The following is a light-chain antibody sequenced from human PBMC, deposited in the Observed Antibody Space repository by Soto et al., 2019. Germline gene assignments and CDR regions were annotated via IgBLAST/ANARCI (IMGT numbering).Light chain of an antibody. J-gene: IGKJ1*01. V-gene: IGKV3-20*01. CDR2: GAS. CDR1: QSVSNNY. CDR3: QQYGSSGT. Sequence: IVLTQSPGTLSLSPGKSATLSCRASQSVSNNYLAWYQQKPGQAPRLLIYGASNRATGIPDRFSGSGSGTDFTLTISRLEPEDFAVYYCQQYGSSGTFGQGTKVDIK.